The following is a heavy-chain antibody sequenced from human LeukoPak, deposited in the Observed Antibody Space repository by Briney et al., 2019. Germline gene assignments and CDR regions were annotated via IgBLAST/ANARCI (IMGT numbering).Heavy chain of an antibody. D-gene: IGHD6-19*01. V-gene: IGHV6-1*01. CDR1: GDSVSSKNGA. Sequence: SQTLSLTCIVSGDSVSSKNGAWNWIRQSPSRGLEWLGRTYYRSKWYNDYAESMEGRMTISQDTSKNQYSLHLNSVTPYHTAVYYCARDFGSTGWHTFDYWGQGTLVTVSS. J-gene: IGHJ4*02. CDR2: TYYRSKWYN. CDR3: ARDFGSTGWHTFDY.